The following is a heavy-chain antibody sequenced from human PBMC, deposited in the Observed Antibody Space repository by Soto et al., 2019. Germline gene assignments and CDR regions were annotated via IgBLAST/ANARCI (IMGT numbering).Heavy chain of an antibody. CDR1: GYPFTNYW. Sequence: GESLKISCKASGYPFTNYWIAWVRQMPGKGPEWMGIIYPDDSDPRYSPSFEGRVTFSADKSTNTAYLQWSSLEASDTAMYFCARHRGNTVMLIIDSWGQGTQVTVSS. J-gene: IGHJ4*02. CDR3: ARHRGNTVMLIIDS. CDR2: IYPDDSDP. D-gene: IGHD3-16*01. V-gene: IGHV5-51*01.